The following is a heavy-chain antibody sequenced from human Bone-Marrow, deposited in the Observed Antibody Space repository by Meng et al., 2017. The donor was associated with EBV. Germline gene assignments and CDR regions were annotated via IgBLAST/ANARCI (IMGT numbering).Heavy chain of an antibody. Sequence: QVQLQQWGAGLLKSSEXLSLTGAGYGGSFRGYYWSWIRQPPGKGLEWIGEINHSGSTNYNPSLKSRVTISVDTSKKQFSLKMSSVTAADTAVYYCARGRTISGHYPGDYWGQGTLVTVSS. V-gene: IGHV4-34*01. D-gene: IGHD3-9*01. CDR1: GGSFRGYY. J-gene: IGHJ4*02. CDR3: ARGRTISGHYPGDY. CDR2: INHSGST.